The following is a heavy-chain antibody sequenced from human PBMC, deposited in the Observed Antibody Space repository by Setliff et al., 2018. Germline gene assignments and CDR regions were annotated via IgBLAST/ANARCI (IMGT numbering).Heavy chain of an antibody. CDR2: IIPIFGTT. Sequence: SVKVSCKASGGTFNTYAISWVRQAPGQGLEWMGGIIPIFGTTNYAQKFQGRVTVTADESTSTAYMELSSLRSEDTAAYYCARDFLGIHIDHGNALDDYWGQGTLVTVSS. V-gene: IGHV1-69*13. CDR1: GGTFNTYA. D-gene: IGHD4-17*01. J-gene: IGHJ4*02. CDR3: ARDFLGIHIDHGNALDDY.